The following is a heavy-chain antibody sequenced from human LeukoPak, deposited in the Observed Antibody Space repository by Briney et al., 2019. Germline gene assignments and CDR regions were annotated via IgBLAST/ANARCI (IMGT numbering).Heavy chain of an antibody. Sequence: GASVKVSCKASGYTFTNYNINWVRQATGQGLEWMGGIIPIFGTANYAQKFQGRVTITADESTSTAYMELSSLRSEDTAVYYCATLSITARPRWHWFDPWGQGTLVTVSS. J-gene: IGHJ5*02. CDR2: IIPIFGTA. D-gene: IGHD6-6*01. CDR3: ATLSITARPRWHWFDP. CDR1: GYTFTNYN. V-gene: IGHV1-69*13.